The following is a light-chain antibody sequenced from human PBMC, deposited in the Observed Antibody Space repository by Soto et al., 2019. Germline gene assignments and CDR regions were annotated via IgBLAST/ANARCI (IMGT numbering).Light chain of an antibody. Sequence: QSALTQPPSASGSPGQSVTISCTGTSSDVGGYNYVSWYQQHPGKAPKLMVYEVTKRLSGVPDRFSGSKSGNTASLTVSGLQADDEADYYCSSRAGSAPYVFGTGTKLTVL. CDR3: SSRAGSAPYV. J-gene: IGLJ1*01. V-gene: IGLV2-8*01. CDR1: SSDVGGYNY. CDR2: EVT.